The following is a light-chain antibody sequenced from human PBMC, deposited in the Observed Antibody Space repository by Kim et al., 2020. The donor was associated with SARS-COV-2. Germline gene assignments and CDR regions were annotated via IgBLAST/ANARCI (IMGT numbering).Light chain of an antibody. CDR3: QQRRNWPLT. CDR2: EAT. Sequence: LSAGERAALSCWASKRVSSSLAWNQEKPDQAPRHLIYEATSKATDNPARVSGSGSGTDFTLTIRRLRPEDFAVYYCQQRRNWPLTFGGGTEVDIK. CDR1: KRVSSS. V-gene: IGKV3-11*01. J-gene: IGKJ4*01.